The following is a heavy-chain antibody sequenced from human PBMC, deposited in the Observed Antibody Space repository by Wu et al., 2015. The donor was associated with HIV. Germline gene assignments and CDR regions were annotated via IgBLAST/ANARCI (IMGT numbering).Heavy chain of an antibody. V-gene: IGHV1-38-4*01. CDR2: INPGNGSP. CDR3: ARSYPYSSSWEWFDP. D-gene: IGHD6-13*01. CDR1: GFTITSYG. J-gene: IGHJ5*02. Sequence: QVQLVQSWAEVRKSGASVKVSCSFSGFTITSYGIHWVQQSPGQGLEWMGWINPGNGSPSYAKKFQGRFTMTRDMSTTTAYTDLSSLTSEGMAVYYYARSYPYSSSWEWFDPWGQGTLVTVSS.